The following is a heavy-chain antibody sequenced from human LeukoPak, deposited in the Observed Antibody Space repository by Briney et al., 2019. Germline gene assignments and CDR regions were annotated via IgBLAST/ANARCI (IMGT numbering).Heavy chain of an antibody. Sequence: SETLSLTCTVSGGSISSSSYYWGWIRQPPGKGLEWIGSIYYSGSTYYNPSLKSRVTISVDTSKNQFSLKLSSVTAADTAVYYCARERAARLLDYWGQGTLVTVSS. D-gene: IGHD6-6*01. J-gene: IGHJ4*02. V-gene: IGHV4-39*07. CDR3: ARERAARLLDY. CDR1: GGSISSSSYY. CDR2: IYYSGST.